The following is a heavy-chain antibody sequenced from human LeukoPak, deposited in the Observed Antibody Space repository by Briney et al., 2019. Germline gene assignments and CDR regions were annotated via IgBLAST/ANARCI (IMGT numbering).Heavy chain of an antibody. CDR3: ARDQAGWPYYYYYGLDV. CDR2: INQDGSEK. Sequence: GGSLRLSCAASGFTFSNYWMSWVRQAPGKGLEWVANINQDGSEKYYMDSVKGRFTISRDNAKNSLYLHMNSLRAEDTAVYYCARDQAGWPYYYYYGLDVWGQGTTVTVSS. CDR1: GFTFSNYW. J-gene: IGHJ6*02. D-gene: IGHD6-19*01. V-gene: IGHV3-7*01.